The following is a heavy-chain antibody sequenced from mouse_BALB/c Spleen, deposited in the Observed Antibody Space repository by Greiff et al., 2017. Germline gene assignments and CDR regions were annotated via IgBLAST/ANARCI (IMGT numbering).Heavy chain of an antibody. J-gene: IGHJ1*01. CDR3: ARVGKYFDV. V-gene: IGHV3-6*02. CDR2: ISYDGSN. CDR1: GYSITSGYY. Sequence: VQLKESGPGLVKPSQSLSLTCSVTGYSITSGYYWNWIRQFPGNKLEWMGYISYDGSNNYNPSLKNRISITRDTSENQFFLKLNSVTTEDTATYYCARVGKYFDVWGAGTTVTVSS.